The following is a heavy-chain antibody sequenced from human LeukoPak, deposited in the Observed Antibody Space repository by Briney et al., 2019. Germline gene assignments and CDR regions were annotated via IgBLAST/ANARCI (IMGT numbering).Heavy chain of an antibody. CDR1: GGSFSGYY. D-gene: IGHD1-26*01. CDR3: ARDSGIVGALDY. Sequence: SETLSLTCAVYGGSFSGYYWSWIRQPPGKGLEWIGEINHSGSTNYNPSLKRRVTISVDTSKNQFSLKLSSVTAADTAVYYCARDSGIVGALDYWGQGTLVTVSS. V-gene: IGHV4-34*01. J-gene: IGHJ4*02. CDR2: INHSGST.